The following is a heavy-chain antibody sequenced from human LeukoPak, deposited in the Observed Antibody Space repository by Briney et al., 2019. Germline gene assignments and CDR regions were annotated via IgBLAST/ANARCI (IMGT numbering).Heavy chain of an antibody. V-gene: IGHV3-9*01. Sequence: GRSLRLSCAASGFTFDDYAMHWVRQAPGKGLEWVSGISWNSGSIGYADSVKGRFTISRDNAKNSLYLQMNSLRAEDTALYYCAKDRIGSSWYYFDYWGQGTLVTVSS. CDR3: AKDRIGSSWYYFDY. J-gene: IGHJ4*02. CDR1: GFTFDDYA. D-gene: IGHD6-13*01. CDR2: ISWNSGSI.